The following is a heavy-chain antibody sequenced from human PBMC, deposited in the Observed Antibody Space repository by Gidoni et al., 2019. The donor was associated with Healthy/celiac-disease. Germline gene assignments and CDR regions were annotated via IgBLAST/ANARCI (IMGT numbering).Heavy chain of an antibody. V-gene: IGHV4-61*02. CDR2: IYTSGST. CDR3: AREDIGITGTTRNWFDP. J-gene: IGHJ5*02. D-gene: IGHD1-20*01. Sequence: QVQLQESGPGLVKPSQTLSLTCTVSGGSISRGSYYWSWIRQPAGKGLEWIGRIYTSGSTNYNPSLKSRVTISVDTSKNQFSLKLSSVTAADTAVYYCAREDIGITGTTRNWFDPWGQGTLVTVSS. CDR1: GGSISRGSYY.